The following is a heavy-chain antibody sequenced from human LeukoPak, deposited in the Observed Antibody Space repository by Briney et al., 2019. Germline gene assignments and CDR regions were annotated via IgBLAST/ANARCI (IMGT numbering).Heavy chain of an antibody. CDR1: GFTFSSNA. Sequence: GGSLRLSCAASGFTFSSNAMSWVRQAPGKGLEWVSAILGSGGSTYYADSVKGRFTISRDNSKNTLYLQMNSLRAEDTAVYYCAKRTTPNSGSYYNWFDPWGQGTLVTVSS. V-gene: IGHV3-23*01. CDR3: AKRTTPNSGSYYNWFDP. CDR2: ILGSGGST. J-gene: IGHJ5*02. D-gene: IGHD1-26*01.